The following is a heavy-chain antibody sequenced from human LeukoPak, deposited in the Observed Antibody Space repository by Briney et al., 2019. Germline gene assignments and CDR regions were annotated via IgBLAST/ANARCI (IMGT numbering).Heavy chain of an antibody. Sequence: GGSLRLSCAASGFTFSSYAMTWVRQAPGKGLQWVSAVSGSGAHTYYADSVKGRFTISRDNAKNSLYLQMNSLRAEDTAVYYCARVVGLGGSGRDYWGQGTLVTVSS. CDR2: VSGSGAHT. D-gene: IGHD3-10*01. CDR1: GFTFSSYA. J-gene: IGHJ4*02. V-gene: IGHV3-23*01. CDR3: ARVVGLGGSGRDY.